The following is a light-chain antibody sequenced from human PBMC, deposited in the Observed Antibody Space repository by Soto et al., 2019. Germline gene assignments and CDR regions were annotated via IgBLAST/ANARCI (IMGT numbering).Light chain of an antibody. Sequence: EIVLTQSPATLSLSPGESATLSCRASQSVTNYLAWYQQKPGQAPSLLIYGASKRATGIPARFSGSGSGTDFTLTISSLEPEDFAVYYCQQRSNWPPEITFGQGTRLEMK. CDR3: QQRSNWPPEIT. J-gene: IGKJ5*01. CDR1: QSVTNY. V-gene: IGKV3-11*01. CDR2: GAS.